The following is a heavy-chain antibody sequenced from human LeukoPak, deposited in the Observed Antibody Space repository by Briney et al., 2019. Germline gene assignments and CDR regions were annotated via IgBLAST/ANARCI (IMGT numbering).Heavy chain of an antibody. J-gene: IGHJ4*02. Sequence: KPSGTLSLTCAVSGGSISSSNWWSWVRQPPGKGLEWIGEIYHSGSTNYNPSLKSRVTISVDKSKNQFSLKLSSVTAADTAVYYCARSYYDSSGYYLLGYWGQGTLVTVSS. CDR3: ARSYYDSSGYYLLGY. D-gene: IGHD3-22*01. V-gene: IGHV4-4*02. CDR1: GGSISSSNW. CDR2: IYHSGST.